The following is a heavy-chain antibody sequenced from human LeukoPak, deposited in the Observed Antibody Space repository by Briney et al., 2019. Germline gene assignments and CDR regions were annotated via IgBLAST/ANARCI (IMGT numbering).Heavy chain of an antibody. CDR2: ISYDGSNT. CDR1: GFTFSDHY. V-gene: IGHV3-30*03. D-gene: IGHD3-16*01. Sequence: GGSLRLSCAASGFTFSDHYMHWVRQAPGKGLEGVAVISYDGSNTYYADSVKGRFTISRDNSKNTLYLQMNSLRAEDTAVYYCARVRWGSFDYWGQGTLVTVSS. CDR3: ARVRWGSFDY. J-gene: IGHJ4*02.